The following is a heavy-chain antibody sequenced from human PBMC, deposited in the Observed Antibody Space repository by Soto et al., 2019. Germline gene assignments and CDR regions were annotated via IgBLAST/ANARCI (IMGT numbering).Heavy chain of an antibody. CDR2: INHSGST. D-gene: IGHD5-18*01. J-gene: IGHJ2*01. CDR3: ARDPGYSRYWYFDL. Sequence: GYYWSWIRQPPGKGLEWIWEINHSGSTNYNPSLKSRVTISVDTSKNQFSLKLSSVTAEDTAVYYCARDPGYSRYWYFDLWGRGTLVTVSS. CDR1: GYY. V-gene: IGHV4-34*01.